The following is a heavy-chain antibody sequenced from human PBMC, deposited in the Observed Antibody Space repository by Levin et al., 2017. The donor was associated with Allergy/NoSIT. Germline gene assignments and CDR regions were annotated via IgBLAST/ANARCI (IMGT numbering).Heavy chain of an antibody. CDR2: INPNSGGT. V-gene: IGHV1-2*04. Sequence: ASVKVSCEASGYTFTGYFIHWVRQAPGQGLEWMGWINPNSGGTNYAQKFQGWVTMTRDTSISTAYMELSRLRSDDSAVYYCARDRMYSSSLNPSYYYGMDVWGQGTTVTVSS. CDR1: GYTFTGYF. J-gene: IGHJ6*02. CDR3: ARDRMYSSSLNPSYYYGMDV. D-gene: IGHD6-13*01.